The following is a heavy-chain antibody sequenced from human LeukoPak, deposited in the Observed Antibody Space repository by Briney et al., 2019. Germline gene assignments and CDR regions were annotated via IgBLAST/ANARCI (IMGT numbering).Heavy chain of an antibody. V-gene: IGHV3-23*01. J-gene: IGHJ4*02. Sequence: PGGSLRLSCVASEFTFSSYVMSWVRQAPGKGLEWVSAISNDGGYTYYADSVQGRFTISRDNSKSTLCLQMNSLRAEDTAVYYCAKQLGYCSDGSCYFPYWGQGTLVTVSS. CDR3: AKQLGYCSDGSCYFPY. CDR2: ISNDGGYT. CDR1: EFTFSSYV. D-gene: IGHD2-15*01.